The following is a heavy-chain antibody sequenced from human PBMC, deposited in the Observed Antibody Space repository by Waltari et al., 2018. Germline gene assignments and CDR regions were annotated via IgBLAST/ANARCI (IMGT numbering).Heavy chain of an antibody. CDR2: IIPILNIV. Sequence: QVQLVQSGTEVKKPGSSVKVSCKASGGTLSGYAISWVRQAPGKGLEWMGGIIPILNIVNYAQKCQGRVTITADASTSTAYMELSSLISEDTAVYDCARGGGYSTSHYMDVWGKGTTVTVS. D-gene: IGHD6-6*01. CDR3: ARGGGYSTSHYMDV. CDR1: GGTLSGYA. J-gene: IGHJ6*03. V-gene: IGHV1-69*04.